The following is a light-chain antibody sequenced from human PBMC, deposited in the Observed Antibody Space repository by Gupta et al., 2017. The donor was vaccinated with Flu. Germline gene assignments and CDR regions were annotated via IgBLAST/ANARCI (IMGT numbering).Light chain of an antibody. CDR1: SSDVGGYNY. V-gene: IGLV2-14*01. CDR2: EVS. Sequence: SALTQPASVSGSPGQSITISCTGTSSDVGGYNYVSWYQQHPGKAPKLMIYEVSNRPSGVSNRFSGSKSGNTASLTISGLQAEDEADYYCSSYTSSSPVGTGTKVTVL. CDR3: SSYTSSSP. J-gene: IGLJ1*01.